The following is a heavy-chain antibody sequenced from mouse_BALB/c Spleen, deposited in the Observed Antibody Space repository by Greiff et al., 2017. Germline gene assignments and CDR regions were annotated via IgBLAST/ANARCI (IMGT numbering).Heavy chain of an antibody. J-gene: IGHJ2*01. CDR2: ISSGSSTI. V-gene: IGHV5-17*02. CDR3: ARTRHGSSYFDY. Sequence: EVHLVESGGGLVQPGGSRKLSCAASGFTFSSFGMHWVRQAPEKGLEWVAYISSGSSTIYYADTVKGRFTISRDNPKNTLFLQMTSLRSEDTAMYYCARTRHGSSYFDYWGQGTTLTVSS. D-gene: IGHD1-1*01. CDR1: GFTFSSFG.